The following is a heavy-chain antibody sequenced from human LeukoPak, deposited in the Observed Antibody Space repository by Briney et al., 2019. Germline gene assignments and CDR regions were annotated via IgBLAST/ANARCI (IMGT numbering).Heavy chain of an antibody. Sequence: GGSLRLSCAASGFTFSSYAMNWVRQAPGKGLEWVANIKQDGSEKYYVDSVKGRFTISRDNAKNSLYLQMNSLRAEDTAVYYCARDGVIAAGAYNYYSRDVGGKGTTVTVS. V-gene: IGHV3-7*01. CDR3: ARDGVIAAGAYNYYSRDV. D-gene: IGHD6-13*01. J-gene: IGHJ6*03. CDR2: IKQDGSEK. CDR1: GFTFSSYA.